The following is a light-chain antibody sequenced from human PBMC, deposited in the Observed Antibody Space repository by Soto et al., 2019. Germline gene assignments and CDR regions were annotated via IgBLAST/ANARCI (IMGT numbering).Light chain of an antibody. CDR3: QVWDNVDDHIYV. V-gene: IGLV3-21*02. CDR1: NIDSRT. J-gene: IGLJ1*01. CDR2: DNS. Sequence: SSELPQPPSVSVAPGHTATISCGENNIDSRTVHWYQQKPGQAPLLAVYDNSFRPSGIPNRFSGSNSGNTATLTISRVEAGDEADYYCQVWDNVDDHIYVFGTGTKVTVL.